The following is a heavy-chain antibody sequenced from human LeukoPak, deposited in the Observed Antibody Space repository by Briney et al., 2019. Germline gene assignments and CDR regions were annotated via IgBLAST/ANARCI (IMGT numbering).Heavy chain of an antibody. CDR2: INPNSGGT. V-gene: IGHV1-2*02. CDR1: GYTFIGNY. Sequence: ASVKVSCKASGYTFIGNYMHWVRQAPGQGLGWMGWINPNSGGTNYAQKFQGRVTMTRDTSISTAYMELNRLRSDDTAVYYCARGSYDSSDFEYFHHWGQGTLVTVSS. D-gene: IGHD3-22*01. CDR3: ARGSYDSSDFEYFHH. J-gene: IGHJ1*01.